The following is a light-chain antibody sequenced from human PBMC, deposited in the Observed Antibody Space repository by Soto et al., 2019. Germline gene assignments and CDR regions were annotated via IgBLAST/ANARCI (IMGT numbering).Light chain of an antibody. CDR3: CSFAGSSTLI. Sequence: QSALTQPASVSGSPGQSITISCTGTSSDVGSYDLVSWYQQHPGKAPKLIIYEVTKRPSGISDRFSASKSDNTASLTISGLQAEDEADYHCCSFAGSSTLIFGGGTKLTVL. CDR1: SSDVGSYDL. V-gene: IGLV2-23*02. CDR2: EVT. J-gene: IGLJ2*01.